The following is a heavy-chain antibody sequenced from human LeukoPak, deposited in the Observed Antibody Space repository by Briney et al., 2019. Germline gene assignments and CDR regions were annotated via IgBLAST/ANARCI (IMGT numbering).Heavy chain of an antibody. Sequence: GGSLRLSCAASGFTFSSYAMNWVRQAPGKGLEWVSGLSGSGRGGSTYYAASVKGRFTISRENSKNTLYLQMNSLRAEDTAVYYCAKSLAAAGNYWGQGTLVTVSS. CDR2: LSGSGRGGST. D-gene: IGHD6-13*01. CDR3: AKSLAAAGNY. J-gene: IGHJ4*02. V-gene: IGHV3-23*01. CDR1: GFTFSSYA.